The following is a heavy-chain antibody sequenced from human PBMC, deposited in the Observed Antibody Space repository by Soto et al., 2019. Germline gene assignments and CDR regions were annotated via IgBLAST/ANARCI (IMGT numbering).Heavy chain of an antibody. CDR3: ARVYGLVQYDDFWSGYYDY. V-gene: IGHV1-46*01. CDR2: FNPRGGTT. Sequence: QVQLLQSGAEVKKPGASVRISCKSSANTFINNYINWVRQAPGQGLEWLGVFNPRGGTTRYAQKFKGRVTMTGDTSRRTVFMELSNLKSEDTAVYYCARVYGLVQYDDFWSGYYDYWGQGTLVIVSS. J-gene: IGHJ4*02. CDR1: ANTFINNY. D-gene: IGHD3-3*01.